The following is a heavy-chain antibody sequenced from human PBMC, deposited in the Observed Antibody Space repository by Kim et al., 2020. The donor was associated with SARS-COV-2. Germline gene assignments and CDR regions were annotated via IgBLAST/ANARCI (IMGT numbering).Heavy chain of an antibody. CDR2: ISGSGGRT. CDR1: GFTFSSYA. Sequence: GGSLRLSCVASGFTFSSYAMSWVRQAPGKGLEWVSAISGSGGRTYYADSVKGRFTISRDNSKNTLYLQMNSLRAEDTAVYYCAKSYDSSGYYQNFDYWGQGTLVTVSS. V-gene: IGHV3-23*01. J-gene: IGHJ4*02. D-gene: IGHD3-22*01. CDR3: AKSYDSSGYYQNFDY.